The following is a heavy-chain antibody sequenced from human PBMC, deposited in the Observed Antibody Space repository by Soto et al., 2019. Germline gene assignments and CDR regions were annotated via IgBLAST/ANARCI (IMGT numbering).Heavy chain of an antibody. V-gene: IGHV3-13*01. D-gene: IGHD6-6*01. Sequence: GGSLRLSCAASGFTFSSYDMHWVRQATGKGLEWVSAIGTAGDTYYPGSVKGRFTISRENAKNSLYLQMNSLRAGDTAVYYCAVGSSSHHNFDYWGQGTLVTVSS. J-gene: IGHJ4*02. CDR1: GFTFSSYD. CDR3: AVGSSSHHNFDY. CDR2: IGTAGDT.